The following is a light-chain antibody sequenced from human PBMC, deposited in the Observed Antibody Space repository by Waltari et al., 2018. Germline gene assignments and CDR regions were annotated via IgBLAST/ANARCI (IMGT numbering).Light chain of an antibody. CDR3: SSSTSRSTLV. CDR1: SSDVGSDNY. CDR2: EVS. V-gene: IGLV2-14*01. Sequence: QSALTQPASVSGSPGQSITISCTGTSSDVGSDNYVSWYQQHPGKAPKLMIYEVSSRPSVVSIPFAGSKSANSAALTISGLQAEDAADYYCSSSTSRSTLVFGTGTKVTFL. J-gene: IGLJ1*01.